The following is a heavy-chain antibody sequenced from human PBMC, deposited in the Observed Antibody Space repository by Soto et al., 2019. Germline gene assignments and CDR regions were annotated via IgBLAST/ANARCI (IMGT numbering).Heavy chain of an antibody. CDR3: XXXXXXXAXYYYYGMDV. V-gene: IGHV1-69*01. J-gene: IGHJ6*02. CDR1: GGTFSSYA. Sequence: QVQLVQSGAEVKKPGSSVKVSCKASGGTFSSYAISWVRQAPGQGLEWMGGIIPIFGTANYAQKFQGRVTITADESTSTAYMXXXSXXXXDTXXXXXXXXXXXXAXYYYYGMDVWGQGTTVTVSS. CDR2: IIPIFGTA.